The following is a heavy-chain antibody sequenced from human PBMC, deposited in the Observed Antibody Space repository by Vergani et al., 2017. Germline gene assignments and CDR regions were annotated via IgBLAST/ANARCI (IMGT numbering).Heavy chain of an antibody. V-gene: IGHV3-30*19. Sequence: QVQLVESGGGVVQPGRSLRLSCAASGFTFSSYGMHWVRQAPGKGLEWVAVISYDGSNKYYADSVKGRFTISRDNSKNTLYLQMNSLRAEDTAVYYCAREYAIFGVVSAPLDYWGQGTLVTVSS. CDR3: AREYAIFGVVSAPLDY. D-gene: IGHD3-3*01. CDR1: GFTFSSYG. CDR2: ISYDGSNK. J-gene: IGHJ4*02.